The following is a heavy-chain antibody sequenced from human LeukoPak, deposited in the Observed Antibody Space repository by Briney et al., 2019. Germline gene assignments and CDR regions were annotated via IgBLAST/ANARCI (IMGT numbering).Heavy chain of an antibody. CDR2: ISGDGGST. D-gene: IGHD6-13*01. J-gene: IGHJ4*02. V-gene: IGHV3-43*02. CDR1: GFTFDDYA. Sequence: GWSLRLSCAASGFTFDDYAMHWVRQAPGKGLEWVSLISGDGGSTYYADSVRGRFTISRDNSKNSLYLQMNSLRTEDTALYYCAKDQSSLPDYWGQGTLVTVSS. CDR3: AKDQSSLPDY.